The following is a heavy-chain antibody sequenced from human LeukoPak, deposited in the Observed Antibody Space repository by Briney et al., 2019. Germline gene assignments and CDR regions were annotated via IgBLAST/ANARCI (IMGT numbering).Heavy chain of an antibody. V-gene: IGHV3-20*04. D-gene: IGHD2-21*01. CDR2: INWNGGST. CDR1: GFTFDDYG. J-gene: IGHJ6*03. Sequence: GGSLRLSCAASGFTFDDYGMSWVRQAPGKGLEWVSGINWNGGSTGYADSVKGRFTISRDNSKNTVYLQMNSVRAADTAKYYCAKGHINTGAYLYMDVWGKGTTVTVSS. CDR3: AKGHINTGAYLYMDV.